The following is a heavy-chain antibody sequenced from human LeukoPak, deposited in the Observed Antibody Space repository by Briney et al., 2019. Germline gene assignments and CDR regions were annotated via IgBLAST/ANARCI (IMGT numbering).Heavy chain of an antibody. Sequence: ASVKVSCKASGYTFTSYDINWVRQATGQGLEWMGWLNPNSGNTGYAQKFQGRVTITRNTPINTAYMELSSLTSEDTAVYYCARMTVSGRGNWFDPWGQGTLVTVSS. CDR3: ARMTVSGRGNWFDP. D-gene: IGHD6-19*01. J-gene: IGHJ5*02. V-gene: IGHV1-8*03. CDR1: GYTFTSYD. CDR2: LNPNSGNT.